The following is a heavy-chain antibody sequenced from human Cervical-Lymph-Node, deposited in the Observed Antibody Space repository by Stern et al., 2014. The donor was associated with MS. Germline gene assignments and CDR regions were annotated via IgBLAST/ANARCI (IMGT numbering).Heavy chain of an antibody. V-gene: IGHV1-3*01. CDR1: GYNFIDHA. D-gene: IGHD4-11*01. Sequence: QVQLVESGAEVKKPGAPMTISCKTSGYNFIDHAIHWVRQAPGQRLEWMGWINGGPGTTKYSQKFQGRVSFTRDKAASAAYMDLSSLSPDDTAVYYCARQPDYSDFLDFWGQGTLVTVSS. CDR2: INGGPGTT. J-gene: IGHJ4*02. CDR3: ARQPDYSDFLDF.